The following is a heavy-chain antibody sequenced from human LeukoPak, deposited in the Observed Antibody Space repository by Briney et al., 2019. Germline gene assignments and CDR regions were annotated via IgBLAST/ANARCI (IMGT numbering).Heavy chain of an antibody. J-gene: IGHJ4*02. V-gene: IGHV4-34*01. Sequence: SETLSLTCAVYGGSFSGYYWSWIRQPPGKGLEWIGEINHSGSTNYNPSLKSRVTISVDTSKNQFSLKLSSVTAADTAVYYCARSRRAWLQPSGPFDYWGQGTLVTVSS. CDR3: ARSRRAWLQPSGPFDY. D-gene: IGHD5-24*01. CDR2: INHSGST. CDR1: GGSFSGYY.